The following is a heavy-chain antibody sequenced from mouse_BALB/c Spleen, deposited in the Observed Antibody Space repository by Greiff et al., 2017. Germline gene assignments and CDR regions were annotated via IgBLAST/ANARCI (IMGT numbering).Heavy chain of an antibody. CDR2: ISSGGGST. J-gene: IGHJ1*01. V-gene: IGHV5-12-1*01. CDR1: GFAFSSYD. CDR3: ARQLSYYYGSSYGYFDV. Sequence: EVQVVESGGGLVKPGGSLKLSCAASGFAFSSYDMSWVRQTPEKRLEWVAYISSGGGSTYYPDTVKGRFTISRDNAKNTLYLQMSSLKSEDTAMYYCARQLSYYYGSSYGYFDVWGAGTTVTVSS. D-gene: IGHD1-1*01.